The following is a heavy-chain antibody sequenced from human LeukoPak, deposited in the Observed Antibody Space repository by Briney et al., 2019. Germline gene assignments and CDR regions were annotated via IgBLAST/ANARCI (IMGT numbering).Heavy chain of an antibody. CDR3: ARERWELYYFDY. D-gene: IGHD1-26*01. CDR1: GGSFSCYY. Sequence: SETVSLTCAVYGGSFSCYYWSWIRQPPGEGLEWIGEINHSGSTNYNPSLKSRVTISVDTSKNQFSLKLSSVTAADTAVYYCARERWELYYFDYWGQGTLVTVSS. J-gene: IGHJ4*02. CDR2: INHSGST. V-gene: IGHV4-34*01.